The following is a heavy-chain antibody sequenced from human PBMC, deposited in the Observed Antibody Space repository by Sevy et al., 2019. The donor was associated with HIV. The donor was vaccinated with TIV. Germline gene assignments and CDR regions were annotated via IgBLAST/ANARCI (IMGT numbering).Heavy chain of an antibody. J-gene: IGHJ4*02. CDR3: ARVIGYYYGSGSSSYYFDH. D-gene: IGHD3-10*01. V-gene: IGHV3-20*04. CDR1: GFTFDDYG. Sequence: GGSLRLSCAASGFTFDDYGMSWVRQAPGKGLEWVSGINWNGGSTGYADSVKGRFTISRDNAKNSLYLQMNSLRAEDTALYYCARVIGYYYGSGSSSYYFDHWGQGTLVTVSS. CDR2: INWNGGST.